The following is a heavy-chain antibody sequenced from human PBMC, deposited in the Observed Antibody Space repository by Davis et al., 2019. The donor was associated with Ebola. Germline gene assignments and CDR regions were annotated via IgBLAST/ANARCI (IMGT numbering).Heavy chain of an antibody. D-gene: IGHD6-19*01. J-gene: IGHJ4*02. CDR2: LYHGGGT. V-gene: IGHV4-59*08. Sequence: MPSETLSLTCTVSGGYISGYYWSWIRQPPGKGLEWIGNLYHGGGTNYSPSLKSRLTISVDTSKDQFSLELSSVTAADTAVYYCARIAVAGTVPFDYWGQGTLVTVSS. CDR3: ARIAVAGTVPFDY. CDR1: GGYISGYY.